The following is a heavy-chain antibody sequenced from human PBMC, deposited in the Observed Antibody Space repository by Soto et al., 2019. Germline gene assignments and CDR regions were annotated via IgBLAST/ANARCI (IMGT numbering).Heavy chain of an antibody. CDR1: GGSISSSSYY. CDR3: ARPLEYQRLGWSLFDP. CDR2: IYYSGST. V-gene: IGHV4-39*01. J-gene: IGHJ5*01. D-gene: IGHD2-2*01. Sequence: QLQLQESCPGLVKPSETLSLTCTVSGGSISSSSYYWGWIRQPPGKALEWIGSIYYSGSTYYNPSLKSRVTISVDTSKNQFALKLSSVTAADTGVYYCARPLEYQRLGWSLFDPWGQGTLVTVSS.